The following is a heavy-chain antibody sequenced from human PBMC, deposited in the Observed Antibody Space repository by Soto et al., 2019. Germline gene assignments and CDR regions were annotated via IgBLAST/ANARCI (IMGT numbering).Heavy chain of an antibody. Sequence: ILSLTCTVSGGSIISGGYYWSWIRQHPGKGLEWIGYIYYSGSAYYNLSLKSRLTISVDTSKNQFSLKLSSVTAADTAVYYCARQGFGQLHGLVDVWGPGTTVTVSS. CDR2: IYYSGSA. J-gene: IGHJ6*02. CDR1: GGSIISGGYY. D-gene: IGHD3-10*01. V-gene: IGHV4-31*03. CDR3: ARQGFGQLHGLVDV.